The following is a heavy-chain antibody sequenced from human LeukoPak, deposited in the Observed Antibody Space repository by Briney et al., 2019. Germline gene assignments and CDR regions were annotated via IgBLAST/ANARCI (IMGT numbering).Heavy chain of an antibody. D-gene: IGHD1-26*01. CDR2: IYYSGST. CDR1: GGSTSSSSYY. J-gene: IGHJ4*02. V-gene: IGHV4-39*01. CDR3: ATIVGPESRGNY. Sequence: PSETLSLTCTVSGGSTSSSSYYWGWIRQPPGKGLEWIGSIYYSGSTYYNPSLKSRVTISVDTSKNQFSLKLSSVTAADTAVYYCATIVGPESRGNYWGQGTLVTVSS.